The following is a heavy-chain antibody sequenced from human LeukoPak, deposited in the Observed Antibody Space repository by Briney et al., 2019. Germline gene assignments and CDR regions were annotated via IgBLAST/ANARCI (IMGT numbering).Heavy chain of an antibody. CDR3: TTYSSSWFY. Sequence: PGGSLRLSCTASGFTFGDYAMNWVRQTPGKGLEWVGFIRSKTYGGTTEYAASVKGRFTISRDDSKSIAYLQMNSLKTEGTAVFYRTTYSSSWFYWGQGTLVTVSS. V-gene: IGHV3-49*04. CDR1: GFTFGDYA. CDR2: IRSKTYGGTT. D-gene: IGHD6-13*01. J-gene: IGHJ4*02.